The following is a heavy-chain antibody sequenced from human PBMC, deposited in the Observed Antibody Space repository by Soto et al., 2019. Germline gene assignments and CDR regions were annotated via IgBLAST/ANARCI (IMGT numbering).Heavy chain of an antibody. CDR1: GFTFSSYA. CDR3: ARDQYYDFWSGYPPFDY. J-gene: IGHJ4*02. D-gene: IGHD3-3*01. Sequence: PGGSLRLSCAASGFTFSSYAMSWVRQAPGKGLEWVSSISSSSSYIYYADSVKGRFTISRDNAKNSLYLQMNSLRAEDTAVYYCARDQYYDFWSGYPPFDYWGQGTLVTVSS. CDR2: ISSSSSYI. V-gene: IGHV3-21*01.